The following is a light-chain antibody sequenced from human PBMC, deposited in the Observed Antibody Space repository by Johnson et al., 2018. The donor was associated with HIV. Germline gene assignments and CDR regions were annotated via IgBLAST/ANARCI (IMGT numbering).Light chain of an antibody. J-gene: IGLJ1*01. Sequence: QSVLTQPPSVSAAPGQKVTISCSGSSSNIGNNYVSWYQQLPGTAPKLLIYENNKQPSGIPDRFSGSKSGTSATLGITGLQTGDEADYYCGTWDSSLSAGRGVFGTGTKVTVL. CDR2: ENN. CDR1: SSNIGNNY. CDR3: GTWDSSLSAGRGV. V-gene: IGLV1-51*02.